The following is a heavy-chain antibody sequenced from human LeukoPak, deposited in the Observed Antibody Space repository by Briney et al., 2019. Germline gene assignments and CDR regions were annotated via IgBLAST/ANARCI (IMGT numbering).Heavy chain of an antibody. V-gene: IGHV4-61*01. CDR1: GGSISSSSYY. J-gene: IGHJ5*02. CDR3: ARGIAARPRWFDP. Sequence: SETLSLTCTVSGGSISSSSYYWSWIRQPPGKGLQWIGYIYYSGSTNYNPSLKSRVTISVDTSKNQFSLKLSSVTAADTAVYYCARGIAARPRWFDPWGQGTLVTVSS. CDR2: IYYSGST. D-gene: IGHD6-6*01.